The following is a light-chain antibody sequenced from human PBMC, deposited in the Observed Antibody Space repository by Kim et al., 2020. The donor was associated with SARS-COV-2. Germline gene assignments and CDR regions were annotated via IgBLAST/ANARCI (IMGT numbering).Light chain of an antibody. CDR3: AAWDDSLNGRV. J-gene: IGLJ3*02. CDR1: SSNIGSNA. CDR2: NN. Sequence: QSVLTQPPSASGAPGQTVTISCSGSSSNIGSNAVHWYQQLPGTAPKLLIYNNQRPSGVPDRFSGSKSGTSASLAISGLQSEVEADYYCAAWDDSLNGRVFGGGTQLTVL. V-gene: IGLV1-44*01.